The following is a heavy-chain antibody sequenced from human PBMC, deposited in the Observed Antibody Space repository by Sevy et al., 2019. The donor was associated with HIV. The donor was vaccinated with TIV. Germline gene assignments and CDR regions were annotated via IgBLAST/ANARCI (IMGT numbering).Heavy chain of an antibody. Sequence: GGSLRLSCAASGFTFSSYGMSWVRQAPGKGLEWVSVISDIGNTYYADSVKGRFTMCRDNSKNTLYLQMNSLRAEDTAVYYCAKCLAALPGYYYGVDVWGQGTTVTVSS. D-gene: IGHD6-6*01. V-gene: IGHV3-23*01. CDR1: GFTFSSYG. J-gene: IGHJ6*02. CDR2: ISDIGNT. CDR3: AKCLAALPGYYYGVDV.